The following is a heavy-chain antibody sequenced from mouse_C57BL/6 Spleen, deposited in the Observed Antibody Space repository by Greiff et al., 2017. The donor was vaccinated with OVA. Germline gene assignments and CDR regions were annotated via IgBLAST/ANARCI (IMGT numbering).Heavy chain of an antibody. Sequence: VQLQQSGAELARPGASVKMSCTASGYTFTSYTMHWVKQRPGQGLEWIGYINPSSGYTKYNQKFKDKATLTADKSPSTAYMQLSSLTSEDSAVYYCARSGGTAEAMDYWGQGTSVTVSS. CDR3: ARSGGTAEAMDY. V-gene: IGHV1-4*01. J-gene: IGHJ4*01. D-gene: IGHD4-1*01. CDR1: GYTFTSYT. CDR2: INPSSGYT.